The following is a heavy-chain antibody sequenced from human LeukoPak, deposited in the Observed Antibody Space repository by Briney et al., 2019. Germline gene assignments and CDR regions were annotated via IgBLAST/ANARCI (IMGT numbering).Heavy chain of an antibody. J-gene: IGHJ4*02. V-gene: IGHV3-30-3*01. CDR1: GFTFSSYA. CDR3: ARAYYDSSGYYPSDY. Sequence: GGSLRLSCAASGFTFSSYAMHWVRQAPGKGLEWVAVISYDGSNKYYADSVKGRFTISRDNSKNTLYLQMNSLRAEDTAVYYCARAYYDSSGYYPSDYWGQGTLVTVSS. D-gene: IGHD3-22*01. CDR2: ISYDGSNK.